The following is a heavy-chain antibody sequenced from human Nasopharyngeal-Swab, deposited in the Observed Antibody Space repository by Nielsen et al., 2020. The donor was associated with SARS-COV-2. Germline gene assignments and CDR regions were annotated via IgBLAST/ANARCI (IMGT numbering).Heavy chain of an antibody. D-gene: IGHD2-15*01. CDR2: ISSSSSYI. CDR1: GFTFSSYS. V-gene: IGHV3-21*01. CDR3: ARDRSVGYGMDV. Sequence: GGSLRLSCAASGFTFSSYSMNWVRQAPGKGLEWVSSISSSSSYIYYADSVKGRFTISRDSAKNSLYLQMNSLRAEDTAVYYCARDRSVGYGMDVWGQGTTVTVSS. J-gene: IGHJ6*02.